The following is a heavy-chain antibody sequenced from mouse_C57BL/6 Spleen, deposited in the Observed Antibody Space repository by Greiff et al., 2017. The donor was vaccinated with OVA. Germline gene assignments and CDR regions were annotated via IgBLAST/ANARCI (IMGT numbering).Heavy chain of an antibody. J-gene: IGHJ4*01. CDR3: ARADSSYAMDY. CDR2: IDPSDSYT. V-gene: IGHV1-69*01. CDR1: GYTFTSYW. D-gene: IGHD2-12*01. Sequence: VQLQQPGAELVMPGASVKLSCKASGYTFTSYWMHWVKQRPGQGLEWIGEIDPSDSYTTYNQQFKGKSTLTVDKSSSTAYMQLSSLTSEDSAVDYCARADSSYAMDYWGQGTSVTVSS.